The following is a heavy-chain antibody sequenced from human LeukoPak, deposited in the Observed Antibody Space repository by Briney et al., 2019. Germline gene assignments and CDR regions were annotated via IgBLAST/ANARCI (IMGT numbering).Heavy chain of an antibody. CDR3: ARSGERLQGGFALWFRSMYY. CDR2: ISAYNGNT. CDR1: GYTFISYG. V-gene: IGHV1-18*01. D-gene: IGHD5-18*01. Sequence: ASVKVSCKASGYTFISYGISWVRQAPGQGLEWMGWISAYNGNTNYAQKLQGRVTMTTDTSTSTAYMELRSLRSDDTAVYYCARSGERLQGGFALWFRSMYYWGQGTLVTVSS. J-gene: IGHJ4*02.